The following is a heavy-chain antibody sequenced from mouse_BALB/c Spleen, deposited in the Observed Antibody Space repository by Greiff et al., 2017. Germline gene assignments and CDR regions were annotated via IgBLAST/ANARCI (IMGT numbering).Heavy chain of an antibody. V-gene: IGHV5-17*02. CDR1: GFTFSSFG. J-gene: IGHJ4*01. D-gene: IGHD1-2*01. CDR3: AYYGYSYAMDY. Sequence: EVHLVESGGGLVQPGGSRKLSCAASGFTFSSFGMHWVRQAPEKGLEWVAYISSGSSTIYYADTVKGRFTISRDNPKNTLFLQMTSLRSEDTAMYYCAYYGYSYAMDYWGQGTSVTVSS. CDR2: ISSGSSTI.